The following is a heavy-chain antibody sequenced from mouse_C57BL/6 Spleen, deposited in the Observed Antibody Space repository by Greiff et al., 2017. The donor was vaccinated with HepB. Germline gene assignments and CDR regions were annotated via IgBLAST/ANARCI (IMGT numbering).Heavy chain of an antibody. J-gene: IGHJ4*01. CDR3: ARDPPYYSAMDY. CDR2: IDPSDSET. V-gene: IGHV1-52*01. D-gene: IGHD2-10*01. Sequence: QVQLQQPGAELVRPGSSVKLSCKASGYTFTSYWMHWVKQRPIQGLEWIGNIDPSDSETHYNQKFKDKATLTVDKSSRTAYMRLSSLTSEDSAVYYSARDPPYYSAMDYWGQGTSVTVSS. CDR1: GYTFTSYW.